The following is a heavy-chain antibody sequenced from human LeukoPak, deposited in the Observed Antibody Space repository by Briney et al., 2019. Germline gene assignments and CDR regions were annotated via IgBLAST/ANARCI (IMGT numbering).Heavy chain of an antibody. J-gene: IGHJ5*02. CDR2: ISSSSSYI. CDR1: GFTFSSYS. V-gene: IGHV3-21*01. D-gene: IGHD6-13*01. Sequence: GGSLRLSCAASGFTFSSYSMNWVRQAPGKGLEWVSSISSSSSYIYYADSVKGRFTISRDNAKNSLYLQMNSLRAEDTAVYYCARGVLSIGAAGISTWFDPWGQGTLVTVSS. CDR3: ARGVLSIGAAGISTWFDP.